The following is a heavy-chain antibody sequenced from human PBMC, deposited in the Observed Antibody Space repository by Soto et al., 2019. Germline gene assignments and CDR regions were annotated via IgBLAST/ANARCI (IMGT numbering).Heavy chain of an antibody. Sequence: GASVKVSCKASGYTFTGYYMHWVRQAPGQGLEWMGIINPSGGSTSYAQKFQGRVTMTRDTSTSTVYMELSSLRSEDTAVYYCARRRDYGSGSPPLGFDPWGQGTLVTVSS. CDR1: GYTFTGYY. J-gene: IGHJ5*02. CDR3: ARRRDYGSGSPPLGFDP. V-gene: IGHV1-46*03. CDR2: INPSGGST. D-gene: IGHD3-10*01.